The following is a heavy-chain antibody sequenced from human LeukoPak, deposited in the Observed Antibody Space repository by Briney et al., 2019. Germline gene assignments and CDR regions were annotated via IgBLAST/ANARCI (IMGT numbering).Heavy chain of an antibody. CDR3: AGGTYYYDSSGYQNFDY. CDR1: GYTFTGYY. Sequence: ASVKVSCKASGYTFTGYYMHWVRQAPGQGLEWMARINPNSGGTNYAQKFQGRVTMTRDTSISTAYMELSRLRSDDTAVYYCAGGTYYYDSSGYQNFDYWGQGTLVTVSS. D-gene: IGHD3-22*01. V-gene: IGHV1-2*06. J-gene: IGHJ4*02. CDR2: INPNSGGT.